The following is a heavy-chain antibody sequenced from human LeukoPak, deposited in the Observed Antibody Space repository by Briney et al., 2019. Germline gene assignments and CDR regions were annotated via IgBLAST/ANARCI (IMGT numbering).Heavy chain of an antibody. CDR1: GGSISSGGYS. D-gene: IGHD1-7*01. V-gene: IGHV4-30-2*03. CDR3: ARHDRWKYSHFDY. J-gene: IGHJ4*02. Sequence: TSQTLSLTCAVSGGSISSGGYSWSWIRQPPGKGLEWIGYIYHSGSTYYNPSLKSRVTISVDTSKNQFSLKVSSVTAADTAVYYCARHDRWKYSHFDYWAREPWSPSPQ. CDR2: IYHSGST.